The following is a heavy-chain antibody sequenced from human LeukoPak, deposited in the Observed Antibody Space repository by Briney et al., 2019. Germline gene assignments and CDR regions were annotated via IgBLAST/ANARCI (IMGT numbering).Heavy chain of an antibody. D-gene: IGHD2-15*01. CDR1: GYTFSSYA. CDR3: ARDGYCSGGSCYSWYFDY. V-gene: IGHV3-30*04. Sequence: GGSLRLSCAASGYTFSSYAMHWVRQAPGKGLEWVAVISYDGSNKYYADSVKGRFTISRDNSKNTLYLQMNSLRAEDTAVYYCARDGYCSGGSCYSWYFDYWGQGTLVTVSS. CDR2: ISYDGSNK. J-gene: IGHJ4*02.